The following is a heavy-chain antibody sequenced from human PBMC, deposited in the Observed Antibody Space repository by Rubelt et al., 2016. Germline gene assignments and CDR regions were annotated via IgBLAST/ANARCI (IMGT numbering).Heavy chain of an antibody. CDR2: FGAYDGNT. D-gene: IGHD1-1*01. CDR3: ARDQLALYAFDI. Sequence: QVQLVQSGAEVKKPGASVKVSCKASGYTFTSYGISWVRQAPGQGLEWLGWFGAYDGNTNYAQKLQSKVTMTTDTSTSTAYMELRSLRSDDTAVYFCARDQLALYAFDIWGQGTRVTVSS. CDR1: GYTFTSYG. V-gene: IGHV1-18*01. J-gene: IGHJ3*02.